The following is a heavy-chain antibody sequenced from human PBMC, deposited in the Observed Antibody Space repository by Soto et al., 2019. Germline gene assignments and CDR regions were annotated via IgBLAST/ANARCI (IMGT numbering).Heavy chain of an antibody. CDR1: GGSISSGGYY. V-gene: IGHV4-31*03. CDR2: IYYSGST. Sequence: SETLSLTCTVSGGSISSGGYYWSWIRQHPGKGLEWIGYIYYSGSTYYNPSLKSRVTISVDTSKNQFSLKLSSVTAADTAVYYCAREAARPRYWFDPWGQGTLVTVPQ. CDR3: AREAARPRYWFDP. D-gene: IGHD6-6*01. J-gene: IGHJ5*02.